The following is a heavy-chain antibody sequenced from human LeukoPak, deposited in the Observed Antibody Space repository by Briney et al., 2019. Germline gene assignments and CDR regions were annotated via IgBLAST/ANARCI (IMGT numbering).Heavy chain of an antibody. CDR3: AGGGYSSSAPTYYYYYYMDV. D-gene: IGHD6-6*01. CDR2: IFPIFGTT. CDR1: GGTFSSYA. Sequence: GSSVKVSCKASGGTFSSYAISWVRQAPGQGLEWMGGIFPIFGTTNYAQKFQGRVTITTDESTSTAYMELSSLRSEDTAVYYCAGGGYSSSAPTYYYYYYMDVWGKGTTVTVSS. J-gene: IGHJ6*03. V-gene: IGHV1-69*05.